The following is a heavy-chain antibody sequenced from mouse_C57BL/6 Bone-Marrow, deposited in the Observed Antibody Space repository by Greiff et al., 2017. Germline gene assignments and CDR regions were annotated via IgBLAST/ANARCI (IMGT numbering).Heavy chain of an antibody. J-gene: IGHJ1*03. V-gene: IGHV5-17*01. Sequence: EVKLVESGGGLVKPGGSLKLSCAASGFTFSDYGMHWVRQAPEKGLEWVAYISSGSSTIYYADTVKGRFTISRDNAKNTLILQMTSLRSEDTAMYYCARDYYGSSYVGNWYFDVWGTGTTVTVSS. D-gene: IGHD1-1*01. CDR3: ARDYYGSSYVGNWYFDV. CDR1: GFTFSDYG. CDR2: ISSGSSTI.